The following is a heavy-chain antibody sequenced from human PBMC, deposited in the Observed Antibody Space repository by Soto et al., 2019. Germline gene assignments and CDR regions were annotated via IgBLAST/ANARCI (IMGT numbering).Heavy chain of an antibody. Sequence: QVQLQESGPRLVKPSQTLSLTCTVSGDSISRGGYYWNWLRQHPRKGLEWLGYIYHSGSTIYNPSLKRRVTISVDTSKNRLYLELSNVTAADTAIYYCARDGAGAYGLGWFDPWGQGILVTVSS. J-gene: IGHJ5*02. CDR1: GDSISRGGYY. CDR3: ARDGAGAYGLGWFDP. CDR2: IYHSGST. V-gene: IGHV4-31*03. D-gene: IGHD2-21*01.